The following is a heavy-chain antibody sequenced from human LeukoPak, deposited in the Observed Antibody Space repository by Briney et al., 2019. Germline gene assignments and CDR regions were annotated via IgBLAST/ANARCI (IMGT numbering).Heavy chain of an antibody. CDR2: IYHSGST. CDR1: GGSISSYY. J-gene: IGHJ4*02. V-gene: IGHV4-59*12. CDR3: ARNLIAVAGTGN. D-gene: IGHD6-19*01. Sequence: SETLSLTCTVSGGSISSYYWSWIRQPPGKGLEWIGYIYHSGSTYYNPSLKSRVTISVDRSKNQFSLKLSSVTAADTAVYYCARNLIAVAGTGNWGQGTLVTVSS.